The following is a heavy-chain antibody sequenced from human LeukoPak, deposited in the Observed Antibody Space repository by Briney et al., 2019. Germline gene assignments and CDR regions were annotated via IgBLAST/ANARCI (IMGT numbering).Heavy chain of an antibody. CDR1: GFTFSTYW. D-gene: IGHD2-2*01. CDR2: VNSDGSST. J-gene: IGHJ5*02. V-gene: IGHV3-74*01. Sequence: GGSLRLSCAASGFTFSTYWMHWVRQAPGKGLVWVSRVNSDGSSTDYADPVKGRFTISRDNAKNTLYLQMNSLRAEDTAVYYCARPSGSTSSNRFDPWGQGTLVTVSS. CDR3: ARPSGSTSSNRFDP.